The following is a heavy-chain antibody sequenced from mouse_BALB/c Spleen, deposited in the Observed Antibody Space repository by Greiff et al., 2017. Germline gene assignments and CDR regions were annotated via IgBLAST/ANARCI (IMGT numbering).Heavy chain of an antibody. D-gene: IGHD1-1*01. CDR3: AREEGNYGKDAMDY. J-gene: IGHJ4*01. Sequence: EVQRVESGGGLVQPGGSRKLSCAASGFTFSSFGMHWVRQAPEKGLEWVAYISSGSSTIYYADTVKGRFTISRDNPKNTLFLQMTSLRSEDTAMYYCAREEGNYGKDAMDYWGQGTSVTVSS. CDR1: GFTFSSFG. CDR2: ISSGSSTI. V-gene: IGHV5-17*02.